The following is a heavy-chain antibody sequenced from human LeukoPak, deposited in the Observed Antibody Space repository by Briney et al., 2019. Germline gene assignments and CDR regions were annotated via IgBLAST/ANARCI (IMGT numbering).Heavy chain of an antibody. Sequence: ASVKVSCKASGYTFTGYYMHWVRQAPGQGLEWMGWINPNSGGTNYAQKFQDRVTMTRDTSISTAYMELSRLRSDDTAVYYCARELFYTSGSKSNRVDYWGQGTLVTVSS. J-gene: IGHJ4*02. V-gene: IGHV1-2*02. CDR1: GYTFTGYY. CDR3: ARELFYTSGSKSNRVDY. D-gene: IGHD1-26*01. CDR2: INPNSGGT.